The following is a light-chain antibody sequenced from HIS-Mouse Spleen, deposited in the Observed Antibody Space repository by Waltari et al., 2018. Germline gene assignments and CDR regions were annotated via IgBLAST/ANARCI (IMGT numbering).Light chain of an antibody. Sequence: SYELTQPPSASVSPGQTARITCSGDALPKQYAYWYQQKPGQAPVLVISKDSERPSGIPERFSGSSSGTTVTLTISGVQAEDEADDYCQSADSSGTYQDVVFGGGTKLTVL. V-gene: IGLV3-25*03. CDR1: ALPKQY. CDR3: QSADSSGTYQDVV. J-gene: IGLJ2*01. CDR2: KDS.